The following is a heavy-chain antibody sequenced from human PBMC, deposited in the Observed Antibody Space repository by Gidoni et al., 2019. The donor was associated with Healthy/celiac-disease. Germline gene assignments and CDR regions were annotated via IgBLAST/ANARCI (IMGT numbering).Heavy chain of an antibody. CDR3: ARDTSRYCSGGSCYSSYYGMDV. D-gene: IGHD2-15*01. V-gene: IGHV4-31*03. J-gene: IGHJ6*02. CDR2: IYYSGST. CDR1: GGSLSSGGYY. Sequence: QVQLQESGPGLVKPSQTLSLTCTVSGGSLSSGGYYWSWLRQHPGKGLEWIGYIYYSGSTYYNPSLKSRVTISVDTSKNQFSLKLSSVTAADTAVYYCARDTSRYCSGGSCYSSYYGMDVWGQGTTVTVSS.